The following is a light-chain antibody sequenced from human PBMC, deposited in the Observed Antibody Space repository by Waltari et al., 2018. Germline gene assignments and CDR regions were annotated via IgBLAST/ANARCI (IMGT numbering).Light chain of an antibody. CDR2: EVS. CDR1: SSDVGGYNY. V-gene: IGLV2-14*01. CDR3: SSYTSSSTYV. Sequence: QSALTQPASVSGSPGQSLTLSCTGTSSDVGGYNYVSWYQQHPGKAPKRMIYEVSNRPSGVSNRFSGSKSGNTASLTISGLQAEDEADYYCSSYTSSSTYVFGTGTKVTVL. J-gene: IGLJ1*01.